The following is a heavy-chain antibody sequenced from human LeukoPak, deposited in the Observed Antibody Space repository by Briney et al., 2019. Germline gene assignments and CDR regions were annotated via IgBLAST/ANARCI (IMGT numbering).Heavy chain of an antibody. Sequence: QTGGSLRLSCAASGFTFSSYMMHWVRQAPGKGLVWVSRLNRGGDTTTYADSVKGRFTISRDNAKNTLYLQMNSLRAEDTAVYYCARGAASRPSSSWYEDAFDIWGQGTMVTVSS. CDR1: GFTFSSYM. J-gene: IGHJ3*02. V-gene: IGHV3-74*01. CDR3: ARGAASRPSSSWYEDAFDI. D-gene: IGHD6-13*01. CDR2: LNRGGDTT.